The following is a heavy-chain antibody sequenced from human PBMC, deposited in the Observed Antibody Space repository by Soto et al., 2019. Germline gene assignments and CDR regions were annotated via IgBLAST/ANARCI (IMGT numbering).Heavy chain of an antibody. CDR2: INHSGST. CDR3: ARGGGYFDWLFLPFDY. J-gene: IGHJ4*02. CDR1: GGSFSGYY. Sequence: PSETLSLTCAVYGGSFSGYYWSWIRQPPGKGLEWIGEINHSGSTNYNPSLKSRVTISVDTSKNQFSLKLSSVTAADTAVYYCARGGGYFDWLFLPFDYWGQGTLVTVS. V-gene: IGHV4-34*01. D-gene: IGHD3-9*01.